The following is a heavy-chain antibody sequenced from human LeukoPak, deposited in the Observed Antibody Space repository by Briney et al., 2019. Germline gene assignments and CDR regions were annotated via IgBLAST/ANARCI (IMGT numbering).Heavy chain of an antibody. D-gene: IGHD6-13*01. J-gene: IGHJ2*01. CDR3: ASESGYSSSWLSHRYWYFDL. CDR2: INHSGST. Sequence: SETLSLTCAVYGGSLSGYYWSWIRQPPGKGLEWIGEINHSGSTNYNPSLKSRVTISVDTSKNQFSLKLSSVTAADTAVYYCASESGYSSSWLSHRYWYFDLWGRGTLVTVSS. CDR1: GGSLSGYY. V-gene: IGHV4-34*01.